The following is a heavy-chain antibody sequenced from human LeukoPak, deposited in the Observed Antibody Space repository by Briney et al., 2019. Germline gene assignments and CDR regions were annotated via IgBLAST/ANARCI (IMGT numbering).Heavy chain of an antibody. CDR2: IXETSNTI. V-gene: IGHV3-48*01. Sequence: IXETSNTIRYADSVKGRFTTSRGNARRSLYLQMNSLRAEDTGVYYCARACGGASCYDTPDFDCWGQGTLVTVAS. J-gene: IGHJ4*02. D-gene: IGHD2-2*01. CDR3: ARACGGASCYDTPDFDC.